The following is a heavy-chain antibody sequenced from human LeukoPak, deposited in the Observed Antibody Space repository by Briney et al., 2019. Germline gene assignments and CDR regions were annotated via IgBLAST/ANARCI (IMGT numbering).Heavy chain of an antibody. Sequence: KSGGSLRLSCAASGFTFSSYSMNWVRQAPGKGLEWVSSISSSSSYIYYADSVKGRFTISRDNAKNSLYLQMNSLRAEDTAVYYCARKGSSYYDSSGYYAETYYFDYWGQGTLVTVSS. D-gene: IGHD3-22*01. CDR1: GFTFSSYS. V-gene: IGHV3-21*01. CDR2: ISSSSSYI. J-gene: IGHJ4*02. CDR3: ARKGSSYYDSSGYYAETYYFDY.